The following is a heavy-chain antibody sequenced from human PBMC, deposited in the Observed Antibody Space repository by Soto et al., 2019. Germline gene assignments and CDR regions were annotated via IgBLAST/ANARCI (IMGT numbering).Heavy chain of an antibody. V-gene: IGHV1-18*01. J-gene: IGHJ5*02. CDR3: ARDQGFRVVINSNWFDP. D-gene: IGHD2-21*01. Sequence: ASVKVSCKASGYTFSRYWIMWVRQAPGQGLEWMGWISDYNGNTNSAEKPRGRLTMTTDASTTAAYMELRSLRSDDTAIYYCARDQGFRVVINSNWFDPWGQGTLVTVSS. CDR2: ISDYNGNT. CDR1: GYTFSRYW.